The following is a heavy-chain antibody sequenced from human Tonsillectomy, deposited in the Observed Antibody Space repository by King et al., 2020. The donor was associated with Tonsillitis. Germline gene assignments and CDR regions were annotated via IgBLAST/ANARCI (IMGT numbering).Heavy chain of an antibody. CDR1: GFTFNTYG. Sequence: VQLVESGGGVVQPGRSLRLSCAASGFTFNTYGMHWVRQAPGKGLEWVATISYDGSYKYCADSVKGRFTISRDNSKNTLYLQMNSLRAEDTAVYYCAKATDTYGPLWGMDVWGQGTTVTVSS. J-gene: IGHJ6*02. D-gene: IGHD7-27*01. CDR2: ISYDGSYK. V-gene: IGHV3-30*18. CDR3: AKATDTYGPLWGMDV.